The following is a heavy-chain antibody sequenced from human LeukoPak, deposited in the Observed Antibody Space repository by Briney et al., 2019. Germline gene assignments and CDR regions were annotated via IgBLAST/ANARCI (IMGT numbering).Heavy chain of an antibody. V-gene: IGHV1-8*01. CDR3: TRGSSGRRDN. J-gene: IGHJ4*02. D-gene: IGHD6-19*01. Sequence: ASVKVSCKASGYTFTSCDINWVRQATGQGLEWMGWMNPTSGNTGYGQSFQGRITMTRDISIGTAYMELSNLTSEDTAIYYCTRGSSGRRDNWGQGTLVTVSA. CDR2: MNPTSGNT. CDR1: GYTFTSCD.